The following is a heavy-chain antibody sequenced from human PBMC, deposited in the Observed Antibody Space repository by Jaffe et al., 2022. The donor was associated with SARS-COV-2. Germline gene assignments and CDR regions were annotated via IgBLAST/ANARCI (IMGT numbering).Heavy chain of an antibody. CDR3: ARLGLRVGGPHLDY. D-gene: IGHD2-15*01. J-gene: IGHJ4*02. V-gene: IGHV3-21*01. Sequence: EVQLVESGGGLVKPGGSLRLSCAASGFTFSSYSMNWVRQAPGKGLEWVSSISSSSSYIYYADSVKGRFTISRDNAKNSLYLQMNSLRAEDTAVYYCARLGLRVGGPHLDYWGQGTLVTVSS. CDR1: GFTFSSYS. CDR2: ISSSSSYI.